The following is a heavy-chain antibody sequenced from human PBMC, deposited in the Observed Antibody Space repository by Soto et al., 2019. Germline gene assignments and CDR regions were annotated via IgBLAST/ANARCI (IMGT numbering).Heavy chain of an antibody. V-gene: IGHV1-3*01. CDR3: ANPRQASCPSGACLQSLDV. Sequence: ASVKVSCKASGHIRYGIHWARQAPGRRLEWGGWINADTGSTKYSQIFQGRVAITRDRSTTTFYMELSSLRSDDTAVFYCANPRQASCPSGACLQSLDVWGQGTMVTVSS. CDR1: GHIRYG. CDR2: INADTGST. D-gene: IGHD2-21*01. J-gene: IGHJ6*02.